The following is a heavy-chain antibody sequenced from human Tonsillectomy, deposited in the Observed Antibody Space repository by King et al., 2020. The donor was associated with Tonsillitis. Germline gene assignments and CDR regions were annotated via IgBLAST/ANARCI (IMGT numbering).Heavy chain of an antibody. Sequence: HVQLQQSGPGLVKPSQSLSLTCAISGDSVSRKTAAWNWIRQSPSRGLEWLGRTYYRSKWHNDYAESVKSRLTINPDTSRNQFSLQLNSVSPEDTAVYYCERAGDTAAIRAFYGLDAWGQGTTVTVS. CDR2: TYYRSKWHN. D-gene: IGHD3-10*01. V-gene: IGHV6-1*01. CDR3: ERAGDTAAIRAFYGLDA. J-gene: IGHJ6*02. CDR1: GDSVSRKTAA.